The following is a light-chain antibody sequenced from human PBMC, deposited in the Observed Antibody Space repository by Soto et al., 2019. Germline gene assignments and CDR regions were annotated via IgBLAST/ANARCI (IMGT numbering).Light chain of an antibody. CDR2: GAS. V-gene: IGKV3-15*01. CDR3: QKYDPGPPPWK. J-gene: IGKJ1*01. Sequence: ETGMTQSTDTPSSSPGGILSLRYXXXQSVSSNLAWYQQKPGQAPRLLIYGASTRATGIPARFSGSGSGTELTLTISSLQSEDFAAYFRQKYDPGPPPWKCGEGTKVDIK. CDR1: QSVSSN.